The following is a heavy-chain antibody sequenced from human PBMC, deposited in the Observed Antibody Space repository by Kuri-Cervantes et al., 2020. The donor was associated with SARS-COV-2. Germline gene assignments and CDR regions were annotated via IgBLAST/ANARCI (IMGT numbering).Heavy chain of an antibody. V-gene: IGHV3-30-3*01. J-gene: IGHJ6*02. D-gene: IGHD4-17*01. CDR1: GFTFSSYA. CDR3: SRVLRVQRDYYYYGMDV. CDR2: ISYDGSNT. Sequence: GESLKISCAASGFTFSSYAMHWVRQAPGKGLEWVAVISYDGSNTYYADSVKGRFTISRDNSKNALYLQMNSLRAEDTAVYYCSRVLRVQRDYYYYGMDVWDQGTTVTVSS.